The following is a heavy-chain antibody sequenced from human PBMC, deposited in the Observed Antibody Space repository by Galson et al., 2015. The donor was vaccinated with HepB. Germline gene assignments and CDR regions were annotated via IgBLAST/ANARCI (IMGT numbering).Heavy chain of an antibody. J-gene: IGHJ3*02. Sequence: SVKVSCKASGYTFTSYAMNWVRQAPGQGLEWMGWINTNTGNPTYAQGFTGRFVFSLDTSVSTAYLQISSLKAEDTAVYYCAREPPTYIVVVPAAGAFDIWGQGTMVTVSS. CDR1: GYTFTSYA. CDR3: AREPPTYIVVVPAAGAFDI. CDR2: INTNTGNP. D-gene: IGHD2-2*01. V-gene: IGHV7-4-1*02.